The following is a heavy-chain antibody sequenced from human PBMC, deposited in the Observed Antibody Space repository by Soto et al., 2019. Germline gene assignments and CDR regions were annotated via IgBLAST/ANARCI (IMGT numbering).Heavy chain of an antibody. D-gene: IGHD3-10*01. CDR3: ARAKGFGVGFDY. CDR2: ISYDGSDK. J-gene: IGHJ4*02. CDR1: GVTFSSCV. Sequence: QVQLVESGGCVVQTGRSLRLSCAVSGVTFSSCVMHWVRQAPGKGLEWVAVISYDGSDKYYADSVKGRFSISRDNSKNTRHLQMNSLTAEDAAVYYCARAKGFGVGFDYWGQGTLVTLSS. V-gene: IGHV3-30-3*01.